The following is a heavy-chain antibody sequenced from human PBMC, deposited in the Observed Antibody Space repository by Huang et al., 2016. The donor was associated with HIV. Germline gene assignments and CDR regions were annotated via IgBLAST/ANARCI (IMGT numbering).Heavy chain of an antibody. Sequence: QVQLVQSGAEVKKPGSSVRVSCEASGGTFSSYAINWVRQALGQGLEGMGGFIPIFGTPNDAQKFQGRVTITADESTSTAYMELSSLRSDDTAVYYCARDRKYDNAWYWFDPWGQGTLVTVSS. V-gene: IGHV1-69*01. CDR3: ARDRKYDNAWYWFDP. CDR2: FIPIFGTP. CDR1: GGTFSSYA. D-gene: IGHD1-1*01. J-gene: IGHJ5*02.